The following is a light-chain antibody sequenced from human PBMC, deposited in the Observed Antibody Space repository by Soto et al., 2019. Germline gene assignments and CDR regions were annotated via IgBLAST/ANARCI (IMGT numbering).Light chain of an antibody. J-gene: IGKJ1*01. Sequence: DIQMTQSPSSLSASVEDRVIITCRASQSISNNLNWYQQKPGKAPKLLIFAASSVQSGVPSRFSGSRSGPDFTITISSLQPEDFATYYCQQSYSSPPTFGQGTKVEIK. CDR1: QSISNN. CDR2: AAS. CDR3: QQSYSSPPT. V-gene: IGKV1-39*01.